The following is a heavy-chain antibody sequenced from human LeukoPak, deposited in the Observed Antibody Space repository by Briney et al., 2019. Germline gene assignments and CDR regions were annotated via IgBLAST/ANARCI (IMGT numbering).Heavy chain of an antibody. CDR3: ARRSYSSSWYYLDY. D-gene: IGHD6-13*01. CDR2: IYYSGST. J-gene: IGHJ4*02. CDR1: GGSISSYY. Sequence: SETLSLTCTVSGGSISSYYWSWIRQPPGKGLEWIGYIYYSGSTNYNPSLKSRVTISVDTSKNQFSLKLSSVTAADTAVYYCARRSYSSSWYYLDYWGQGTLVTVSP. V-gene: IGHV4-59*08.